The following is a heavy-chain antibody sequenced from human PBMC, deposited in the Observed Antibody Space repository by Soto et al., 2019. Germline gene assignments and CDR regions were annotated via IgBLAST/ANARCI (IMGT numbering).Heavy chain of an antibody. D-gene: IGHD2-2*01. CDR1: GYTFTGYY. Sequence: ASVKVSCKASGYTFTGYYMHWVRQAPGQGLEWMGWINPNSGGTNYAQKFQGRVTMTRDTSISTAYMELTNLRSEDTAIYYCASDMSTTWGQGTLVTVSS. CDR3: ASDMSTT. CDR2: INPNSGGT. J-gene: IGHJ5*02. V-gene: IGHV1-2*02.